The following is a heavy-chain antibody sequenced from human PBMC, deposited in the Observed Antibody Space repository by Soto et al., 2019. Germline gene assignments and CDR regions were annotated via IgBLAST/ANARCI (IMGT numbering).Heavy chain of an antibody. Sequence: GGSQRLSCAASGLTFSDYYMSWLRQAPGSGLEWVSYISSSDTIISYADSVKGRFTISRDNAKNSLYLQMNSLRAEDTGVYYCARDLGYYDSSGYFDYWGQGTLVTVSS. CDR1: GLTFSDYY. V-gene: IGHV3-11*01. CDR2: ISSSDTII. CDR3: ARDLGYYDSSGYFDY. J-gene: IGHJ4*02. D-gene: IGHD3-22*01.